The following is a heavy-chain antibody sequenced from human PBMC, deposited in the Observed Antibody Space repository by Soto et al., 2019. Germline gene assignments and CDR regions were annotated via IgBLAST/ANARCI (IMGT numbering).Heavy chain of an antibody. D-gene: IGHD6-19*01. Sequence: QVQLVQSGAEVKKPGASVKVSCEASGYTFTSYYMHWVRQAPGQGLEWMGIINPSGGSTSYAQKFQGRVTMTRDTSTSTVYMELSSLRAEDTAVYYCARGSGYSSGWDPANRGGYYGMDVWGQGTTVTVSS. CDR2: INPSGGST. V-gene: IGHV1-46*01. J-gene: IGHJ6*02. CDR3: ARGSGYSSGWDPANRGGYYGMDV. CDR1: GYTFTSYY.